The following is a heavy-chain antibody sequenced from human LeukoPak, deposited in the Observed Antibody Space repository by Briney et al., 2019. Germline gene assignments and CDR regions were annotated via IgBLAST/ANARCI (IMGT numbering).Heavy chain of an antibody. CDR1: GFTFSSYG. Sequence: GGSLRLSCAASGFTFSSYGMSWVRQAPGKGLEWVSAISGSGGSTYYADSVKGRFTISRDNSKNTLYLQMNSLRAEDTAVYYCAKVQIVGALGYYFDYWGQGTLVTVSS. J-gene: IGHJ4*02. CDR3: AKVQIVGALGYYFDY. CDR2: ISGSGGST. V-gene: IGHV3-23*01. D-gene: IGHD1-26*01.